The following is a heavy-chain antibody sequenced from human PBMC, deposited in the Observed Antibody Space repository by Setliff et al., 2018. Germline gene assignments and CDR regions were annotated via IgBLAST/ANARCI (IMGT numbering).Heavy chain of an antibody. J-gene: IGHJ4*02. V-gene: IGHV1-8*02. CDR1: GYTFTSYD. CDR3: ARAQSWSGGPYYFDN. Sequence: ASVKVSCKASGYTFTSYDINWVRQATGQGLEWMGWMNPNSGNTGYAQKFQGRVTMTRNTSISTAYMDLSSLRFEDTAVYYRARAQSWSGGPYYFDNWGQGTLVTVSS. D-gene: IGHD3-3*01. CDR2: MNPNSGNT.